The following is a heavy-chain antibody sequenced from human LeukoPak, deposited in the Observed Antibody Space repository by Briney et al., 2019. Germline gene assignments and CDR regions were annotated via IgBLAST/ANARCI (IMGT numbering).Heavy chain of an antibody. J-gene: IGHJ4*02. CDR2: FDPEDGET. CDR1: GYTLTELS. CDR3: ARGPTR. V-gene: IGHV1-24*01. Sequence: ASVKVSCKVSGYTLTELSMHWVRQAPGKGLEWMGGFDPEDGETIYAQKFQGRVTMTRNTSISTAYMELSSLRSEDTAVYYCARGPTRWGQGTLVTVSS.